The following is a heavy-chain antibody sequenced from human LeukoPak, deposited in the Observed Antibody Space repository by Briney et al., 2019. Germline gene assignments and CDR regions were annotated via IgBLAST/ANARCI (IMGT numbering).Heavy chain of an antibody. J-gene: IGHJ3*02. V-gene: IGHV3-66*01. CDR2: IYSGGST. Sequence: GGSLRLSCAASGFTVSSNYMSWVRQAPGKGLEWGSVIYSGGSTYYADSVKGRFTISRDNSKNTLYLQMNSLRAEDTAVYYCARDDGGHDAFDIWGQGTMVTVSS. D-gene: IGHD3-3*01. CDR1: GFTVSSNY. CDR3: ARDDGGHDAFDI.